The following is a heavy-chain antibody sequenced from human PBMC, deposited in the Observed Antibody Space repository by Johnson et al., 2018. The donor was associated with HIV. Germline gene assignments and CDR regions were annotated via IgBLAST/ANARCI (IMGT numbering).Heavy chain of an antibody. CDR3: AKTGAAAGLKDAFDI. J-gene: IGHJ3*02. D-gene: IGHD6-13*01. CDR1: GFTFSSYA. V-gene: IGHV3-30*04. CDR2: ISYDGSNK. Sequence: QVQLVESGGGVVQPGRSLRLSCAASGFTFSSYAMHWVRQAPGKGLEWVAVISYDGSNKYYADSVKGRFTISRDNSNNTLFLQMNSLRAEDTAVYFCAKTGAAAGLKDAFDIWGLGTMVTVSS.